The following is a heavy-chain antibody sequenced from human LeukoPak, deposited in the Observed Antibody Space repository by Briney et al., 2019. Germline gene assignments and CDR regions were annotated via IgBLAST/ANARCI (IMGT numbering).Heavy chain of an antibody. CDR1: GGSISSSSYY. CDR3: ARAEVWFGELRARFDP. CDR2: IYYSGST. Sequence: SETLSLTCTVSGGSISSSSYYWGWIRQPPGKGLEWIGSIYYSGSTYYNPSLKSRVTISVDTSKNQFSLKLSSVTAADTAVYYCARAEVWFGELRARFDPWGQGTLVTISS. D-gene: IGHD3-10*01. J-gene: IGHJ5*02. V-gene: IGHV4-39*07.